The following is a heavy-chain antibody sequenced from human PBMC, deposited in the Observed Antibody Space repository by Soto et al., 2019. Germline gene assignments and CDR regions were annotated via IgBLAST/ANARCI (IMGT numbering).Heavy chain of an antibody. V-gene: IGHV3-30*03. CDR1: GFVLSHYG. D-gene: IGHD4-17*01. J-gene: IGHJ4*02. CDR3: VKADGDYDGGVDF. CDR2: ISFDGKNK. Sequence: QVQLVESGGGEVQPGRSLRLSCAASGFVLSHYGMHWVRQAPGKGLEWVAVISFDGKNKYYADSVKGRFTISKDSSKSTLYLQMTSLRAEDTALYYCVKADGDYDGGVDFWGQGTLVTVSS.